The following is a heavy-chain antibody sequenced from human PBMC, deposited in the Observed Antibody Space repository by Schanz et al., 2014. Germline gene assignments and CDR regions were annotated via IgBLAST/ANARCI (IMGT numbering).Heavy chain of an antibody. J-gene: IGHJ6*02. CDR2: ISNDGSIK. D-gene: IGHD2-15*01. Sequence: QVQLVESGGGVVQPGGSLRLSCAASGFTFSSYAMHWVRQAPGKGLEWVALISNDGSIKYYADSVKGRFTISRDNSENTLYRQMNSLSADDTAVFYCAKGMGYCSGGTCYDYYYYGLDVWGQGTTVTVSS. CDR3: AKGMGYCSGGTCYDYYYYGLDV. CDR1: GFTFSSYA. V-gene: IGHV3-30-3*02.